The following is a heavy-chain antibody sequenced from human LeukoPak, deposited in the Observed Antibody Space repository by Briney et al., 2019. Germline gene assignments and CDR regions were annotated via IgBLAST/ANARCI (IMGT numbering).Heavy chain of an antibody. V-gene: IGHV3-11*03. Sequence: GGSLRLSCAASEFTFSDYYMSWVRQAPGKGLEWVSYITSSSSYTNYADSVKGRFTISRDNAKNSLYLQMNSLRAEDTAVYYCARRPTVTTPLTAWGQGTLVTVSS. CDR3: ARRPTVTTPLTA. CDR1: EFTFSDYY. J-gene: IGHJ5*02. D-gene: IGHD4-17*01. CDR2: ITSSSSYT.